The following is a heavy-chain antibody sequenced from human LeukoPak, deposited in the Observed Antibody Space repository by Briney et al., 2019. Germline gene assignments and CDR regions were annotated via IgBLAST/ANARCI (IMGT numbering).Heavy chain of an antibody. CDR1: GFXFSSYA. CDR3: AKVLGYGSGSYLDY. V-gene: IGHV3-23*01. D-gene: IGHD3-10*01. Sequence: GGSLRLSCGASGFXFSSYAISWVRQAPGKGLEWVSAISGSGGSTYYADSVKGRFTISRDNSKNTLYPQMNSLRAEDTAVYYCAKVLGYGSGSYLDYWGQGTLVTVSS. J-gene: IGHJ4*02. CDR2: ISGSGGST.